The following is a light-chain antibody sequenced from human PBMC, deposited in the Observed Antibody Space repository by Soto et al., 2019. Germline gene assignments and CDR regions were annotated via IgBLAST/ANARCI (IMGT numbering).Light chain of an antibody. CDR3: SSYTTRATVV. Sequence: QSALTQPASVSGSPGQSITISCTGTSSDVGGYNYVSWYQHHPGKAPKLMIYDVSNRPSGVSNRFSGSKSGNTASLTISGVQAEDGASYYCSSYTTRATVVFGGGTQLTVL. CDR1: SSDVGGYNY. CDR2: DVS. V-gene: IGLV2-14*03. J-gene: IGLJ3*02.